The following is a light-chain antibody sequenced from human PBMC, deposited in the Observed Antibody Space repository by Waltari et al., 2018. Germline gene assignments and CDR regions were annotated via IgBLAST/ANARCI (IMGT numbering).Light chain of an antibody. V-gene: IGLV2-8*01. CDR1: SSDVGGYNY. CDR2: EVS. Sequence: QSALTQPPSASGSPGQSVTISCPGTSSDVGGYNYVSWFQQRPGKAPKVMIYEVSKRPSGVPDHFSGSKSGNTASLIVSGLQAEDEADYYCSSYAGSKFWVFGGGTKLTVL. CDR3: SSYAGSKFWV. J-gene: IGLJ3*02.